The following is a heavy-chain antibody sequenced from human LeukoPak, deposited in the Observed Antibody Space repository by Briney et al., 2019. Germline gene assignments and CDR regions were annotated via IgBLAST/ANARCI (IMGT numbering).Heavy chain of an antibody. J-gene: IGHJ4*02. Sequence: PGGSLRLSCAASGFTFSSYSMNWVRQAPGKGLEWVAVISYDGPNKYYADSVRGRFTISRGNSKNTQYLQMNSLRSDDTAVYYCAKGLARFGYGALLDYWGQGTLVTVSS. D-gene: IGHD4/OR15-4a*01. CDR1: GFTFSSYS. V-gene: IGHV3-30*18. CDR3: AKGLARFGYGALLDY. CDR2: ISYDGPNK.